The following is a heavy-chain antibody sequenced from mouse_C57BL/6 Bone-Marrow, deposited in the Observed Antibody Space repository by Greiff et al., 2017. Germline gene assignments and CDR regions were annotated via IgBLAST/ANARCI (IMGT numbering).Heavy chain of an antibody. J-gene: IGHJ2*01. CDR2: IDPETGGT. D-gene: IGHD1-1*01. CDR1: GYTFTDYE. Sequence: QVQLQQSGAELVRPGASVTLSCKASGYTFTDYEMHWVKQTPVHDLEWIGAIDPETGGTAYNQKFKGKAILTADKSSSTAYMELRSLTSEDSAVYYCTRCSTVVVQDSLFDYWGQGTTLTVSS. V-gene: IGHV1-15*01. CDR3: TRCSTVVVQDSLFDY.